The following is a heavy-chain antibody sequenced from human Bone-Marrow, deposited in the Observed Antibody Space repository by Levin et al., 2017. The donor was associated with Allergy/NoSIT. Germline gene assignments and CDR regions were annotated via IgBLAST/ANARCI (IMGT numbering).Heavy chain of an antibody. V-gene: IGHV5-51*01. CDR2: IYPGDSDA. D-gene: IGHD1-1*01. CDR3: ARRRNWNDEEKYFDL. CDR1: GYNFNNYW. J-gene: IGHJ2*01. Sequence: PGESLKISCKGSGYNFNNYWIGWVRQMPEKGLEWMGIIYPGDSDARYSPSFEGQVTISVDKSINTAFLQWSSLKASDTAMYYCARRRNWNDEEKYFDLWGRGTLVNVSS.